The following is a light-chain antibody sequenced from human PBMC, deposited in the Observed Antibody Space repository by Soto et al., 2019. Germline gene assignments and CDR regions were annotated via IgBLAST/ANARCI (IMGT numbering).Light chain of an antibody. CDR1: SSNIGAGYD. Sequence: QSVLTQPPSVSGAPGQRVTISCTGSSSNIGAGYDVHWYQQLPGTAPKVLIYGNSNRPSGVPDRFSGSKSGTSAYLAITGLQAEDEADYYCQSYDSSLSAVVFGGGTKVTVL. V-gene: IGLV1-40*01. J-gene: IGLJ2*01. CDR3: QSYDSSLSAVV. CDR2: GNS.